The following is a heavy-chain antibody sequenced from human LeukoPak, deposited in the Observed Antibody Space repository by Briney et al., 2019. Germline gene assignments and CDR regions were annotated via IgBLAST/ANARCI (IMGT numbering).Heavy chain of an antibody. J-gene: IGHJ3*02. CDR2: IKHDGKSK. CDR1: GFTFKDYC. CDR3: ARDPYDKGGYAAFDI. D-gene: IGHD3-22*01. V-gene: IGHV3-7*01. Sequence: GGSLRLSCEASGFTFKDYCMTWVRQIPGAGLEWVANIKHDGKSKNYVDSVKGRFTVSRDNARNSLFLQMDSLRGEDTAVYYCARDPYDKGGYAAFDIWGQGTVVTVSS.